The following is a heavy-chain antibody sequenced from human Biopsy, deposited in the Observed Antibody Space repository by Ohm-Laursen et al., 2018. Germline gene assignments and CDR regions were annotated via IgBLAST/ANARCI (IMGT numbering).Heavy chain of an antibody. D-gene: IGHD6-19*01. V-gene: IGHV4-34*01. J-gene: IGHJ4*02. CDR3: ARGRLRAVARFDY. CDR2: INHSGST. Sequence: PSQTLSLTWAVYGGSFSGYYWSWIRQPPGKGLEWIGEINHSGSTNYNPPLKSRVTISVDTSKNQFSLKLSSVTAADTAVYYCARGRLRAVARFDYWGQGTLVTVSS. CDR1: GGSFSGYY.